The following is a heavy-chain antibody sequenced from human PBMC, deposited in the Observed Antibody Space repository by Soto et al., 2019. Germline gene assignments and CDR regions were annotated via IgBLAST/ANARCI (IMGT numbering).Heavy chain of an antibody. D-gene: IGHD6-19*01. CDR1: GFTFSSYA. V-gene: IGHV3-23*01. CDR2: ISGSGGST. J-gene: IGHJ4*02. Sequence: EVQLLESGGGLVQPGGSLRLSCAASGFTFSSYAMSWVRQAPGKGLEWVSAISGSGGSTYYADSVKGRFTISRDNSKNTLYLQMNSLRAEDTAVYYCAKETRQQWLVRGGNFDYRGQGTLVTVSS. CDR3: AKETRQQWLVRGGNFDY.